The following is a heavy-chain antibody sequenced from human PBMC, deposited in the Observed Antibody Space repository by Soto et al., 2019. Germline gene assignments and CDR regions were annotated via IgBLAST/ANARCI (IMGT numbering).Heavy chain of an antibody. J-gene: IGHJ2*01. Sequence: SETLSLTCTVSAGSVSSGNYYWSWIRQPPGKGLEWIGHIFDSGSTYYNPSLKSRLTISVDTSKNQFSLRLSSVTAADTAVYYCAREIMPLTNDWYFDLWGRGTLVTVSS. CDR1: AGSVSSGNYY. CDR3: AREIMPLTNDWYFDL. D-gene: IGHD2-8*01. CDR2: IFDSGST. V-gene: IGHV4-30-4*08.